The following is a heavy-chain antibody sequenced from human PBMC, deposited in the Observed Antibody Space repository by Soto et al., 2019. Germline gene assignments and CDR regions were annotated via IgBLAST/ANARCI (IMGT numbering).Heavy chain of an antibody. Sequence: ASVKVSCKASGGTFSSYAISWVRQAPGQGLEWMGGIIPIFGTANYAQKFQGRVTITADESTSTAYMELSSLRSEDTAVYYCARPGKYYDSSGYYYYYYYGMDVWGQGTTVTVYS. V-gene: IGHV1-69*13. D-gene: IGHD3-22*01. CDR3: ARPGKYYDSSGYYYYYYYGMDV. J-gene: IGHJ6*02. CDR2: IIPIFGTA. CDR1: GGTFSSYA.